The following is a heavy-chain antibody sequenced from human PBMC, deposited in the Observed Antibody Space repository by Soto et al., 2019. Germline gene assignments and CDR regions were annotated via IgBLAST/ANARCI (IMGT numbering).Heavy chain of an antibody. CDR3: ARDRTTGAFDI. V-gene: IGHV4-59*12. J-gene: IGHJ3*02. Sequence: SETLSLTCTVSGGSISSYYWSWIRQPPGKGLEWIGYIYYSGSTNYNPSLKSRVTISVDKSKNQFSLKLSSVTAADTAVYYCARDRTTGAFDIWGQGTMVTVSS. D-gene: IGHD1-1*01. CDR2: IYYSGST. CDR1: GGSISSYY.